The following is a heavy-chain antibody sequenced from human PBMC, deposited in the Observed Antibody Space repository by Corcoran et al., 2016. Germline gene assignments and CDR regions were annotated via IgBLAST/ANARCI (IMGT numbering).Heavy chain of an antibody. V-gene: IGHV5-51*01. CDR2: IYPGDSDA. J-gene: IGHJ4*02. CDR3: TGLWNGYNYALDY. CDR1: GYDFSKYW. Sequence: EVQLVQSGTEVKKPGESLKISCVGSGYDFSKYWIAWVRQMPGKGLGWVGIIYPGDSDAGYSPSFQGQVTISADRSTSTAYLQWSSQKASDTAMYYCTGLWNGYNYALDYWGQGTLVTVSS. D-gene: IGHD5-12*01.